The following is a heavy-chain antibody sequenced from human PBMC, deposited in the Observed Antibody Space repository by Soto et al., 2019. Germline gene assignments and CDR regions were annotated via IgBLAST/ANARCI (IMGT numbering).Heavy chain of an antibody. V-gene: IGHV1-69*13. D-gene: IGHD3-3*01. CDR3: ARSPEIDDFWSGYWTIDY. Sequence: GASVKVSCKASGGTFSSYSISWVRQAPGQGLEWMGGVIPIFGTANYAQKFQGRVTITADESTSTAYMELSSLRSEDTAVYYCARSPEIDDFWSGYWTIDYWGQGTLVTVSS. CDR1: GGTFSSYS. CDR2: VIPIFGTA. J-gene: IGHJ4*02.